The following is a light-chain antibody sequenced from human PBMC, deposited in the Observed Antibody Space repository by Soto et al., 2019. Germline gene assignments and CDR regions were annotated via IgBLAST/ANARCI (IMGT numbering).Light chain of an antibody. CDR2: AAS. Sequence: DIQMTQSPSSVSASVGDRVTITCRASQGISSWLAWYQQKPGKAPKLLIYAASSLQSGVPSRFRGSGSGTDFNLTISSMQPEDVGSCYFQQANSFPCTFGQGTKLEIK. CDR1: QGISSW. J-gene: IGKJ2*02. V-gene: IGKV1-12*02. CDR3: QQANSFPCT.